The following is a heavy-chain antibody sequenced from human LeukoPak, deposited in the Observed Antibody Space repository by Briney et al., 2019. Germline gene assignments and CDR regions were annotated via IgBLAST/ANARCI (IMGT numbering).Heavy chain of an antibody. D-gene: IGHD3-9*01. CDR3: ARATGKDILTGRKLDF. Sequence: ASVKVSCKASGYTFTTYDINWVRQTTGHGLEWMGWMNPNSGNTGYAQRFQGRVTMTRNSSISTAYMDLSSLGSEDTAVYYCARATGKDILTGRKLDFWGQGTLVTVSS. V-gene: IGHV1-8*01. CDR2: MNPNSGNT. CDR1: GYTFTTYD. J-gene: IGHJ4*02.